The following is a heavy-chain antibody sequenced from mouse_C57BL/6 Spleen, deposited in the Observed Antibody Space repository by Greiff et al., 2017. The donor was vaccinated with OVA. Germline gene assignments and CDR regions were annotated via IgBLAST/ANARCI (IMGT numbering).Heavy chain of an antibody. V-gene: IGHV14-4*01. CDR1: GFNIKDDY. CDR2: IDPENGDT. Sequence: EVQLQQSGAELVRPGASVKLSCTASGFNIKDDYMHWVKQRPEQGLEWIGWIDPENGDTESASKFQGKATITADTSSNTAYLQLSSLTSEDTAVYYCFYSNYRNYWGQGTTLTVSS. CDR3: FYSNYRNY. D-gene: IGHD2-5*01. J-gene: IGHJ2*01.